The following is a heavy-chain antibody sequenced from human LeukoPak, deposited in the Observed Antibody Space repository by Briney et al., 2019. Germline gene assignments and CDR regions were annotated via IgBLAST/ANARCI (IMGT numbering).Heavy chain of an antibody. CDR2: IYYSGST. CDR3: ARGVGQQLVNFDY. CDR1: GGSISSYY. J-gene: IGHJ4*02. Sequence: PSETLCLTCTVSGGSISSYYWSWIRQPPGKGLEWIGYIYYSGSTNYNPSLKSRVTMSVDTSKNQFSLKLSSVTAADTAVYYCARGVGQQLVNFDYWGQGTLVTVSS. V-gene: IGHV4-59*12. D-gene: IGHD6-13*01.